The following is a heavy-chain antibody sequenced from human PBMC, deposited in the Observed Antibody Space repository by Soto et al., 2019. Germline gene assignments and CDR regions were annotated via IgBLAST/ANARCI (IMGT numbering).Heavy chain of an antibody. CDR1: GDSISRSHW. CDR2: ISHSGIT. D-gene: IGHD3-22*01. CDR3: ARVRYDRSGFDY. V-gene: IGHV4-4*02. Sequence: QVQLQESGPGLVRPSGALSVTCAVSGDSISRSHWWSWVRQSPGKGLEWIGEISHSGITNYNPSLKSRVTISGDKSKNQLSLKLTSVTAADTAVYYCARVRYDRSGFDYWGQGTLVSVSS. J-gene: IGHJ4*02.